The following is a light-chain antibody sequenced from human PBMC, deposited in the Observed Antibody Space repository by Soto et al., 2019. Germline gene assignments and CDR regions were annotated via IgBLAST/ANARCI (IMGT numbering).Light chain of an antibody. CDR3: LQRSIWPPAFT. V-gene: IGKV3-11*01. J-gene: IGKJ3*01. CDR2: DAS. Sequence: EIVLTQSPATLSLSPGERATLSCRASQSISKYLAWYQQKPGQAPRLLIYDASNRATGIPARFSGSGSGTDFTLTISSLEPEDFAVYYCLQRSIWPPAFTFGPGTKVDIK. CDR1: QSISKY.